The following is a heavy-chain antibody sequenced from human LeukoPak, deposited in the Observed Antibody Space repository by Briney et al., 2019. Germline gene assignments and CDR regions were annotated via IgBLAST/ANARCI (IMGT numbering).Heavy chain of an antibody. V-gene: IGHV1-69*13. D-gene: IGHD5-18*01. CDR3: ARRGYSYGLFDY. CDR2: IIPIFGTA. J-gene: IGHJ4*02. CDR1: GGTFSSYA. Sequence: SVKVSCKASGGTFSSYAISWVRQAPGQGLEWMGGIIPIFGTANYAQKFQGRVTITADESTSTAYMELSSLRSEDTAVYYCARRGYSYGLFDYWGQGTLVTVSS.